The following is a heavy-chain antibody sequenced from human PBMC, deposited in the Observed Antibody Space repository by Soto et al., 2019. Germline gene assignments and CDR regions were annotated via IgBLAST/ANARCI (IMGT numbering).Heavy chain of an antibody. Sequence: QSAGSLRLSCAASEFTFSTYPTHWVRQAPGKGLEWVAVISHDEGNKYYGDSMKGRFTISRDNSKNTLYLQMNSLRGDDTAVYYCVRGASDFWGGYPEIHFFDTWGQGTLVTVSS. CDR3: VRGASDFWGGYPEIHFFDT. V-gene: IGHV3-30-3*01. J-gene: IGHJ4*02. D-gene: IGHD3-3*01. CDR2: ISHDEGNK. CDR1: EFTFSTYP.